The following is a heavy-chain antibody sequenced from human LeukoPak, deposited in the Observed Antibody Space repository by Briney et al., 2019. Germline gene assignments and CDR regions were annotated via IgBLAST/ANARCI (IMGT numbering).Heavy chain of an antibody. Sequence: PSETLSLTCAVYGGSFSGYYWSWIRQPPGNGMEWIGEINHSESHNYNPSLKSRVTISVDTSKNQFSLKLSSVTAADAALYCCARVGRRGDRVNNWFDPWGQGTLVTVSS. D-gene: IGHD5-18*01. CDR2: INHSESH. V-gene: IGHV4-34*01. J-gene: IGHJ5*02. CDR1: GGSFSGYY. CDR3: ARVGRRGDRVNNWFDP.